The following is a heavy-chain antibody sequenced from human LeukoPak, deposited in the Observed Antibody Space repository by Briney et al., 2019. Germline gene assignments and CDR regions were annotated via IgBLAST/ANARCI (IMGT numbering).Heavy chain of an antibody. D-gene: IGHD6-6*01. V-gene: IGHV1-8*03. Sequence: ASVKVSCKASGYTFTSYDINWVRQATGQGLEWMGWMNPNSGNTGYAQKFQGRVTITRNTSISTAYMELSSLRSEDTAVYYCARVAARGDAFDIWGQGTMVTVSS. CDR2: MNPNSGNT. J-gene: IGHJ3*02. CDR3: ARVAARGDAFDI. CDR1: GYTFTSYD.